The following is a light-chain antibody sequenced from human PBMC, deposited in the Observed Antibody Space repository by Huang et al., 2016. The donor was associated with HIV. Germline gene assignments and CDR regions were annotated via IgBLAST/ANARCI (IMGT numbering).Light chain of an antibody. CDR2: GTS. CDR3: QQYNNWPPWT. J-gene: IGKJ1*01. CDR1: QSVSSN. Sequence: EIVMTQSPATLSVSPGERATLSCRASQSVSSNLAWYQQKPGQAPRLLIYGTSTRATGMPARFSGSGSGTDFTLTISSLQSEDVAVYYCQQYNNWPPWTFGQGTKVEIK. V-gene: IGKV3-15*01.